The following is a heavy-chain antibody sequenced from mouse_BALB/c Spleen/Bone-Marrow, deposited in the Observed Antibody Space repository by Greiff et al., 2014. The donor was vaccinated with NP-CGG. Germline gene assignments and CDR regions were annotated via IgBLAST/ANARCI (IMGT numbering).Heavy chain of an antibody. CDR2: IWADGST. J-gene: IGHJ4*01. CDR3: ARITTATGAMDY. V-gene: IGHV2-9*02. CDR1: GFSLTSYG. Sequence: VQLQQSGPGLVSPSQSLSISCTVSGFSLTSYGVHWVRQPPGKGLEWLGVIWADGSTNYNSALMSRLSISKDNSKSQVFLKMNSPQTDDTAMYDCARITTATGAMDYWGQGTSVTVSS. D-gene: IGHD1-2*01.